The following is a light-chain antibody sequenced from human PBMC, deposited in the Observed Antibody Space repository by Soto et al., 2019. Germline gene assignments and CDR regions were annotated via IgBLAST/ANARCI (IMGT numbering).Light chain of an antibody. CDR1: SSDVGNYNL. J-gene: IGLJ3*02. Sequence: QSALTQPAFVSGSPGQSITISCAGTSSDVGNYNLVSWYQQHPGEAPKLLIYEGSKRPSGVSNRFSGSKFGNTASLTISGLQAEDEVDYYCCSYAGDSTWVFGGGTKLTV. V-gene: IGLV2-23*01. CDR3: CSYAGDSTWV. CDR2: EGS.